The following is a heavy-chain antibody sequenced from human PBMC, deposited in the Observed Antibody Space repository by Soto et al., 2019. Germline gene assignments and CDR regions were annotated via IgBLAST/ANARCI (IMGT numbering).Heavy chain of an antibody. CDR3: GRGDGARYDGNGYLGRH. Sequence: EVQLVESWGGLVQPGESLTLSCAASGFPFSSYWMHWVRQAPGKGLVWVSRIKSDGSGTYYADSVKDRYTISRDDARNAPHPQVAGLRVEDTAVYCGGRGDGARYDGNGYLGRHWGQGTPVTVSS. V-gene: IGHV3-74*01. J-gene: IGHJ4*02. D-gene: IGHD3-22*01. CDR2: IKSDGSGT. CDR1: GFPFSSYW.